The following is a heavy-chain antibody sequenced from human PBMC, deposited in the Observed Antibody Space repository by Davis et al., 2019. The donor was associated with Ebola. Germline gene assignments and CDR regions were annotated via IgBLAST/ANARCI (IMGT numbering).Heavy chain of an antibody. CDR1: GGSISSGDYY. Sequence: MPSETLSLTCTVSGGSISSGDYYWSWIRQPPGKGLEWIGYIYYSVTTYYNPSLKSRVTISVDTSKNQFSLKLSSVTAADTAVYYCARTRSSHNSGWYHAFDIWGQGARVTVSS. J-gene: IGHJ3*02. CDR2: IYYSVTT. D-gene: IGHD6-13*01. CDR3: ARTRSSHNSGWYHAFDI. V-gene: IGHV4-30-4*01.